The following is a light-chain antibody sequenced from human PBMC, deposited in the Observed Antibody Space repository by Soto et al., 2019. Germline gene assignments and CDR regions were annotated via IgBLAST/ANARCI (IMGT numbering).Light chain of an antibody. CDR3: QQYNTDSRAWT. J-gene: IGKJ1*01. CDR2: EAS. V-gene: IGKV1-5*03. CDR1: QSISSR. Sequence: DIQVTQSPSTLSASVGDRVAITCRAVQSISSRLAWYQYKPGKAPKLLIYEASTLESGVPSRFGGSGSGTEFTLTISRLQPDDFATYYCQQYNTDSRAWTFGQGTKV.